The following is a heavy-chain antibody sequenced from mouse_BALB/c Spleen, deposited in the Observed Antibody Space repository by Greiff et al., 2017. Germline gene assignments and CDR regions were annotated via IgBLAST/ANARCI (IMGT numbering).Heavy chain of an antibody. CDR1: GFTFSSYA. CDR3: ARGDGYDEGYYFDY. D-gene: IGHD2-2*01. Sequence: EVQLVESGGGLVKPGGSLKLSCAASGFTFSSYAMSWVRQTPEKRLEWVASISSGGSTYYPDSVKGRFTISRDNARNILYLQMSSLRSEDTAMYYCARGDGYDEGYYFDYWGQGTTLTVSS. J-gene: IGHJ2*01. V-gene: IGHV5-6-5*01. CDR2: ISSGGST.